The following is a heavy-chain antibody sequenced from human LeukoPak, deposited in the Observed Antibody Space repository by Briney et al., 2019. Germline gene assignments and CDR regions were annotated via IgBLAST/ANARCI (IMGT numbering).Heavy chain of an antibody. CDR2: IYIDGTT. D-gene: IGHD2-21*02. J-gene: IGHJ4*02. CDR3: ARTSVDCLDC. Sequence: GSLRLSCAASGFIVSHNYMTWVRQAPGKGLEWISVIYIDGTTYYADSVKGRFTISRDQANNTLYLQMNTLRDEDTAVYYCARTSVDCLDCWGQGTLVTVSS. V-gene: IGHV3-53*01. CDR1: GFIVSHNY.